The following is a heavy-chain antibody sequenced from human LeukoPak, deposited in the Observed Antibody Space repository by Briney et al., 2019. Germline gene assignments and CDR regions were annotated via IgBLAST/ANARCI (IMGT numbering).Heavy chain of an antibody. D-gene: IGHD6-6*01. CDR1: GFTFSNYN. CDR3: ARSLGYSSSSGDY. Sequence: GGSLRLSCAASGFTFSNYNMNWVRQAPGKGLEWVSSISSSSSYIYYADSVKGRFTISRDNAKNSLYLQMNSLRAEDTAVYYCARSLGYSSSSGDYWGQGTLVTVSS. J-gene: IGHJ4*02. CDR2: ISSSSSYI. V-gene: IGHV3-21*01.